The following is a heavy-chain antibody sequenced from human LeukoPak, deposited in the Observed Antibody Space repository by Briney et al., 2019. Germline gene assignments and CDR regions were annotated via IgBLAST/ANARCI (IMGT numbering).Heavy chain of an antibody. CDR1: GYTFTSYG. CDR3: ARRWGTYSNYGYYYYYMDV. D-gene: IGHD4-11*01. V-gene: IGHV1-18*01. CDR2: ISAYNGNT. Sequence: GASVKVSCKASGYTFTSYGISWVRQAPGQGLEWMGWISAYNGNTNYAQKLQGIVTMTTDTSTSTAYMELRRLRSDDTAVYYCARRWGTYSNYGYYYYYMDVWGKGTTVTVSS. J-gene: IGHJ6*03.